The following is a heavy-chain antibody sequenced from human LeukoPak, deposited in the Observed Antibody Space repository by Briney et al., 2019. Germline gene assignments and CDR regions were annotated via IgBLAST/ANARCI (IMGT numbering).Heavy chain of an antibody. CDR1: GFTFSSYA. Sequence: PGRSLRLSSAASGFTFSSYAMHWVRQAPGKGLEWGAVISYDGSNKYYADSVKGRFTISRDNSKNTLYLQMNSLRAEDTAVYYCARTGSGSYPYYFDYWGQGTLVTVSS. J-gene: IGHJ4*02. CDR3: ARTGSGSYPYYFDY. D-gene: IGHD1-26*01. CDR2: ISYDGSNK. V-gene: IGHV3-30*04.